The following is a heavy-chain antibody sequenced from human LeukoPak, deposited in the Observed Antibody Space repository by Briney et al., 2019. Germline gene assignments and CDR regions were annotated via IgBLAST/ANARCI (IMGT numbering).Heavy chain of an antibody. Sequence: PSETLSLTCSVSDGSINSYYWNWIRRPPGKGLEWIGYIYYNGNTNYSPSLKSRVTMSVDTSKNLFSLKVNSVTAADTAVYYCAREVEYYDSSGYRPHAFDIWGQGTLVTVSS. D-gene: IGHD3-22*01. J-gene: IGHJ3*02. CDR1: DGSINSYY. V-gene: IGHV4-59*12. CDR2: IYYNGNT. CDR3: AREVEYYDSSGYRPHAFDI.